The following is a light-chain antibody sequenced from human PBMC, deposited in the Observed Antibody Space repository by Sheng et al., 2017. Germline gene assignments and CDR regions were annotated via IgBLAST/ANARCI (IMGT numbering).Light chain of an antibody. V-gene: IGKV1-5*03. Sequence: DIQMTQSPSTLSASVGDRVTITCRASQSISSWLAWYQQKPGKAPKLLIYKASSLESGVPSRFSGSGSGTEFTLTISSLQPDDFATYYCQQRTFGQGTKLEI. J-gene: IGKJ2*01. CDR3: QQRT. CDR1: QSISSW. CDR2: KAS.